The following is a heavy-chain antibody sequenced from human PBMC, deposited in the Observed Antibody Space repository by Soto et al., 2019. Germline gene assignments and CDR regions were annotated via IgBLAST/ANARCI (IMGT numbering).Heavy chain of an antibody. D-gene: IGHD4-4*01. CDR1: GFTFSSYA. V-gene: IGHV3-30-3*01. Sequence: QVQLVESGGGVVQPGRFLRLSCAASGFTFSSYAMHWVRQAPGKGLEWVAVISYDGSNKYYADSVKGRFTISRDNSNNTMYLQMNSLRAEDTAVYYCARDPYTSTALPWYYGMDVWGQGTTVTVSS. CDR3: ARDPYTSTALPWYYGMDV. CDR2: ISYDGSNK. J-gene: IGHJ6*02.